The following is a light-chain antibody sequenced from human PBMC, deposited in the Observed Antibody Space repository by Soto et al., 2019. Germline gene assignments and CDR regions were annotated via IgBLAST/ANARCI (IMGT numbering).Light chain of an antibody. CDR2: GAS. Sequence: EIVMTQSPATLSVSPGERATLSCRASQSVSSTLVWYQQKPGQAPRLLIFGASTRATGIPARFSGSGSGTEFTLTVSSLQSEDFAVYYCQQHNNWPFTFGQGTKLEIK. J-gene: IGKJ2*01. CDR1: QSVSST. CDR3: QQHNNWPFT. V-gene: IGKV3-15*01.